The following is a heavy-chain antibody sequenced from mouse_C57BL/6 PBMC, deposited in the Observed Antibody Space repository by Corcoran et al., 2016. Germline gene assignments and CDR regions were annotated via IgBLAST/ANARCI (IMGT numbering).Heavy chain of an antibody. V-gene: IGHV1-76*01. J-gene: IGHJ4*01. CDR1: GYTFTDYY. Sequence: QVQLKQSGAELVRPGASVKLSCKASGYTFTDYYINWVKQRPGQGLEWIARIYPGSGNTYYNEKFKCKATLTADKSSSTAYMQHSSLTSEDSAVYFCARETEIYDGYYGAMDDWGQGTSVTVSS. CDR2: IYPGSGNT. CDR3: ARETEIYDGYYGAMDD. D-gene: IGHD2-3*01.